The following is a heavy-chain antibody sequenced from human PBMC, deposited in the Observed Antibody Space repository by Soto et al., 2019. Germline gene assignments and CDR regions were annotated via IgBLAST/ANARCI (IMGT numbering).Heavy chain of an antibody. V-gene: IGHV1-3*01. CDR3: ARAEAVPADFDY. D-gene: IGHD6-19*01. CDR2: INAGNGNT. J-gene: IGHJ4*02. CDR1: GYTFTGYA. Sequence: PSVKVSCKASGYTFTGYAMHWVGQAPGQRLEWMGWINAGNGNTKYSQKFQGRVTITRDTSASTAYMELSSLGSEDTAVYYCARAEAVPADFDYWGQGTLVTVSS.